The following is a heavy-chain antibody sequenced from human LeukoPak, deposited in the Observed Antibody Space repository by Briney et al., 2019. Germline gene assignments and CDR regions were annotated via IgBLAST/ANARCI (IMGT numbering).Heavy chain of an antibody. CDR2: LHSGGHT. D-gene: IGHD7-27*01. Sequence: PGGSLRLSCAASGFTLSSNYLSWVRQAPGKGLVWVSALHSGGHTFYADSVRGRFTISRDISKNTLYLQMNNLGAEDTALYYCVRGLSGVSSWYFDLWGRGTLVSVSS. J-gene: IGHJ2*01. V-gene: IGHV3-53*01. CDR1: GFTLSSNY. CDR3: VRGLSGVSSWYFDL.